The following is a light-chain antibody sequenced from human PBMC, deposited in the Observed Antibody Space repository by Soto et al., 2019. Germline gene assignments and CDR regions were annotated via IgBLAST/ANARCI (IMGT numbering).Light chain of an antibody. CDR1: SSEVGGYNY. CDR2: EVT. V-gene: IGLV2-8*01. Sequence: QSALTQPPSASGSPGQSVTISCTGNSSEVGGYNYVSWYQQYPGRAPKLMIYEVTKRPSGVPDRFSGSKSGNTASLTVSGLQAEDEADYYCSSYAASNNFYFVFGGGTKVTVL. J-gene: IGLJ3*02. CDR3: SSYAASNNFYFV.